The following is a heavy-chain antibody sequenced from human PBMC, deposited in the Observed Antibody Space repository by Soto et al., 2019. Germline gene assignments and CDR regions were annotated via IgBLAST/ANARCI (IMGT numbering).Heavy chain of an antibody. CDR3: ARSRRYCTQKRGCMPYFDY. V-gene: IGHV4-30-2*01. CDR2: IYHSGST. CDR1: GGSISSGGYS. D-gene: IGHD2-15*01. Sequence: QLQLQESGSGLVKPSQTLSLTCAVSGGSISSGGYSWSWIRQPPGKGLEWIGYIYHSGSTYYNPSLKSRVTISVDRSKNQFSLKLSSVTAADTAVYYCARSRRYCTQKRGCMPYFDYWGQGTLVTVSS. J-gene: IGHJ4*02.